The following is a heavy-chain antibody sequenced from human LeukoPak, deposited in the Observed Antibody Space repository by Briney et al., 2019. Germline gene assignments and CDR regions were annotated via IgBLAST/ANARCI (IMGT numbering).Heavy chain of an antibody. CDR2: INHSGST. V-gene: IGHV4-34*01. CDR3: ARHGGIVLMVYAIRAAAAPGEYFDL. J-gene: IGHJ2*01. CDR1: GGSISSGGYS. D-gene: IGHD2-8*01. Sequence: SETLSLTCAVSGGSISSGGYSWSWIRQPPGKGLEWIGEINHSGSTNYNPSLKSRVTISVDTSKNQFSLKLSSVTAADTAVYYCARHGGIVLMVYAIRAAAAPGEYFDLWGRGTLVTVSS.